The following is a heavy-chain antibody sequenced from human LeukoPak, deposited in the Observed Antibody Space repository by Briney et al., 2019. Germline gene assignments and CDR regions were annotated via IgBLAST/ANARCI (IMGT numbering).Heavy chain of an antibody. CDR2: IYRGGST. J-gene: IGHJ4*02. D-gene: IGHD3-22*01. CDR1: GFTVGSNY. CDR3: ARLSANSSAYFFDY. Sequence: GGSLRLSCAASGFTVGSNYMSWVRQAPGKGLEWVSIIYRGGSTNYADSVKGKFTISRDTSKNTLYLQMNSLRAEDTAVYYCARLSANSSAYFFDYWGQGTLVTVSS. V-gene: IGHV3-66*04.